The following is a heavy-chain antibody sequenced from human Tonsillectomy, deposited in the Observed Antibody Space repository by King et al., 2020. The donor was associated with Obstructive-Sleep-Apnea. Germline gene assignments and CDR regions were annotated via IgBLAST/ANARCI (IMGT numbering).Heavy chain of an antibody. Sequence: VQLQQWGAGLLKPSETLSLTCAVYGGSFSGYYWSWIRHPPGKGLEWIGEINHSGSTNYNPSLKSRVTISVDTSKNQFSLKLSSVTAADTAVYYCARVLNYYGSGSYPKVDYWGQGTLVTVSS. D-gene: IGHD3-10*01. J-gene: IGHJ4*02. V-gene: IGHV4-34*01. CDR3: ARVLNYYGSGSYPKVDY. CDR1: GGSFSGYY. CDR2: INHSGST.